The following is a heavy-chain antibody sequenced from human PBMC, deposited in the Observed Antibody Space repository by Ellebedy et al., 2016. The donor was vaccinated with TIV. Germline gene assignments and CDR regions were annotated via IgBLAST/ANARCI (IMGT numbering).Heavy chain of an antibody. D-gene: IGHD5-18*01. V-gene: IGHV3-53*01. CDR3: ARKTDTTRSGDF. J-gene: IGHJ4*02. Sequence: PGGSLRLSCAASGFTVSNNFMTWVRQAPGQGLEWVSLIYSVGSTLYADSVKGRFTISRDNSRNTLYLQMNNLRVDDTAVYYCARKTDTTRSGDFWGQGTLVTVS. CDR2: IYSVGST. CDR1: GFTVSNNF.